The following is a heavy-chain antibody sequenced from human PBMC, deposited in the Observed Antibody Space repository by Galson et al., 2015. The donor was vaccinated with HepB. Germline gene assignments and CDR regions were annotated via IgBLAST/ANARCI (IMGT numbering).Heavy chain of an antibody. V-gene: IGHV5-51*01. Sequence: QSGAEVKKPGESLKISCKASGYTFANYWIGWVRQMPGKGLEWMGIIYPGDLDTRYSPSFQGRVSMSADKSITTVYLQWSSLKASDTAIYYCARRERSCFDGNCDFYWFDSWGQGTLVTVSS. D-gene: IGHD2-21*01. CDR2: IYPGDLDT. CDR1: GYTFANYW. J-gene: IGHJ5*01. CDR3: ARRERSCFDGNCDFYWFDS.